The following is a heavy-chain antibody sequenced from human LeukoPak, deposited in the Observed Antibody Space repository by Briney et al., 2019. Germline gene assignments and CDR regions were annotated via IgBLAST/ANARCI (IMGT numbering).Heavy chain of an antibody. CDR1: GFTFSSYA. CDR2: ISGSGGST. Sequence: GGSLRLSCAASGFTFSSYAMSWVRQAPGKGLEWVSAISGSGGSTYYADSVKGRFTISRDNTKNTLYLQVNSLRAEDTAVYYCAKEADLIVVVPATTDYWGQGTLVTVSS. V-gene: IGHV3-23*01. D-gene: IGHD2-2*01. CDR3: AKEADLIVVVPATTDY. J-gene: IGHJ4*02.